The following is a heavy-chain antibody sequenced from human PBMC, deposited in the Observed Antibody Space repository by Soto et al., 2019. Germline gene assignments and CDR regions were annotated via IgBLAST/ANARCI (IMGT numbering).Heavy chain of an antibody. Sequence: EVQLVESGGGLVQPGGSLRLSCAASGFTVSTKYMSWVRQAPGKGLEWVSVIYSAGNTYYADSVKGRFTISRDNSKNTLYLQMNSLRAEDTAVYYCARERDSSGYILGYWGQGTLVTASS. J-gene: IGHJ4*02. V-gene: IGHV3-66*01. CDR2: IYSAGNT. D-gene: IGHD3-22*01. CDR1: GFTVSTKY. CDR3: ARERDSSGYILGY.